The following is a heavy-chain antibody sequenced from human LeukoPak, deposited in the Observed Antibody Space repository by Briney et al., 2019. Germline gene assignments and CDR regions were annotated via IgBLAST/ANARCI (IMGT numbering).Heavy chain of an antibody. Sequence: GGSLRLSCAASGFTFSAYGVTWVRQAPGKGLEWVSSMGVSGDNVHYADSIKGRFAISRDNSKNTLYLQMNSLRAEVAAVYYCAKGPHGDYVGAFDTWGQGTMVIVSS. CDR1: GFTFSAYG. CDR2: MGVSGDNV. CDR3: AKGPHGDYVGAFDT. J-gene: IGHJ3*02. D-gene: IGHD4-17*01. V-gene: IGHV3-23*01.